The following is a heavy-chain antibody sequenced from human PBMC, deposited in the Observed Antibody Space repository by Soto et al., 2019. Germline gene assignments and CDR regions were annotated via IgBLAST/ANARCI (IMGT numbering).Heavy chain of an antibody. CDR2: ISGSGGST. J-gene: IGHJ3*02. CDR1: GFTFSSYA. D-gene: IGHD6-13*01. CDR3: AKIPHSSRWYLYAFEN. Sequence: EVQLLESGGGLVQPGGSLRLSCAASGFTFSSYAMSWVRQAPGKGLEWVSAISGSGGSTYYADSVKGRFTISRDNSQNTLDLQKNRLGAEDTAVFFCAKIPHSSRWYLYAFENRGQGTMVTVSS. V-gene: IGHV3-23*01.